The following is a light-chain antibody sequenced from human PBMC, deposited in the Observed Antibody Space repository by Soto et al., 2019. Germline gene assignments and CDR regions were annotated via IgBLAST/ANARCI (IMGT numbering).Light chain of an antibody. CDR1: QSVSSSY. V-gene: IGKV3-20*01. Sequence: EIVLTQSPGTLSLSPGERATLSCRASQSVSSSYLAWYQQKPGQAPRLLIYGASSRATGIPGRFSGSGSGTNFTLTIVRLEPEDFAVYYCQQYGRSPFTFGPGTKVDIK. CDR3: QQYGRSPFT. CDR2: GAS. J-gene: IGKJ3*01.